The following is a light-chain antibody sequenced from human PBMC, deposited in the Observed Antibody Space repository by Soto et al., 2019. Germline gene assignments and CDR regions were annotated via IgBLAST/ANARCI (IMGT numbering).Light chain of an antibody. V-gene: IGKV1-5*03. CDR2: KAY. J-gene: IGKJ4*01. CDR3: QQYNSNPLT. Sequence: DIQMTQSPSTLSASVGDRVTITCRASQSISSWLAWYQQKPGKVPKLLIYKAYSLESGVPSRFSGSGSGTEFTLTISILQPDDFATYYCQQYNSNPLTFGGGTKVEIK. CDR1: QSISSW.